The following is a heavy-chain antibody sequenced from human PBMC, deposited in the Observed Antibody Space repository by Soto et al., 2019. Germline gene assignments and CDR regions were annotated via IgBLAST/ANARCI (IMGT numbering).Heavy chain of an antibody. Sequence: QVQLVQSGAEVKEPGASVKVSCKASGYTFTDYYMHWLRQAPGQGLQWMAWINTDTYATNYAHNFPGWVTVTRDTSTSTTYLELRGLKPDDTAVYFCARSNTPTVTMPSFDYWGQGTLVTVSS. J-gene: IGHJ4*02. D-gene: IGHD4-17*01. CDR3: ARSNTPTVTMPSFDY. CDR2: INTDTYAT. V-gene: IGHV1-2*04. CDR1: GYTFTDYY.